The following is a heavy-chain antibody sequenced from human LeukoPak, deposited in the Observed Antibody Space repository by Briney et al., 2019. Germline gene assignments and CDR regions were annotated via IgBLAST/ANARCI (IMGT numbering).Heavy chain of an antibody. Sequence: PSETLSLTCTVSGGSISNYYWSWIRQPPGKGLEWIGYIYYSGSTNYNPSLKSRVTMSVDTSKNQFSLKLSSVTAADMAVYYCARDRSTTWDFWYFDLWGRGTLVTVSS. CDR3: ARDRSTTWDFWYFDL. J-gene: IGHJ2*01. D-gene: IGHD2-2*01. CDR1: GGSISNYY. V-gene: IGHV4-59*01. CDR2: IYYSGST.